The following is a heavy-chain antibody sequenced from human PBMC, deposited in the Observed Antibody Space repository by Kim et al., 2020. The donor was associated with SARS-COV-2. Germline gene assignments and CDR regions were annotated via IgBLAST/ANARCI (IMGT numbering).Heavy chain of an antibody. Sequence: GESLKISCKGSGYSFSSYWITWVRQMPGKGLEWMGRIDPSDSYTNYSPSFQGHVTISTDKSISTAYLQWSSLKASDTAMYYCARRENYGSGSHSDYWGQGHLVPVS. D-gene: IGHD3-10*01. CDR2: IDPSDSYT. V-gene: IGHV5-10-1*01. J-gene: IGHJ4*02. CDR3: ARRENYGSGSHSDY. CDR1: GYSFSSYW.